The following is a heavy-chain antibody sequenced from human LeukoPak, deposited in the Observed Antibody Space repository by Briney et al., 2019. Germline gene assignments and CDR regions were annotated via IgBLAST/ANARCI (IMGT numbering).Heavy chain of an antibody. CDR2: IYHSGGT. D-gene: IGHD5-18*01. CDR1: GGSISSSNW. J-gene: IGHJ2*01. Sequence: SGTLSLTCAVSGGSISSSNWWSWVRQPPGKGLEWIGEIYHSGGTNYNPSLKSRVTISVDKSKNQFSLKLSSVTAADTAVYYCARVGVDTAMDYWYFDLWGRGTLVTVSS. V-gene: IGHV4-4*02. CDR3: ARVGVDTAMDYWYFDL.